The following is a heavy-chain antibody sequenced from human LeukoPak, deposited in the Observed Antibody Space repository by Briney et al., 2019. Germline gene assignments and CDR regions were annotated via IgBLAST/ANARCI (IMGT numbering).Heavy chain of an antibody. Sequence: SETLSLTCTVSGGSISSYYWSWIRQPPGKGLEWIGYIYYSGSTNYNPSLKSRVTISVDTSKNQFSLKLSSVTAADTAVYYCARLYYDSSGYYSYYFDYWGQGTLVTVSS. CDR2: IYYSGST. J-gene: IGHJ4*02. V-gene: IGHV4-59*01. CDR3: ARLYYDSSGYYSYYFDY. CDR1: GGSISSYY. D-gene: IGHD3-22*01.